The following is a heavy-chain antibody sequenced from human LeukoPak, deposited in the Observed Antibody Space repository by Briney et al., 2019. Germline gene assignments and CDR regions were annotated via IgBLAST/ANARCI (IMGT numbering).Heavy chain of an antibody. CDR1: GFTFSNYA. Sequence: GGSLRLSCAASGFTFSNYAIHWVRQAPGKGLEWVAIISYDGSNKYYADSVRGRFTISRDNSENTLYLQMDSLRAEDTAMYYCAKGREYSYAYSPYYFDNWGQGTLVTVSS. J-gene: IGHJ4*02. V-gene: IGHV3-30*04. CDR2: ISYDGSNK. D-gene: IGHD5-18*01. CDR3: AKGREYSYAYSPYYFDN.